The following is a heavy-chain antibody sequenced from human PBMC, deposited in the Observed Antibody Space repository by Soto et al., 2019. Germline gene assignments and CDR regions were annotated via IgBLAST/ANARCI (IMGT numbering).Heavy chain of an antibody. CDR2: IYYSGST. D-gene: IGHD5-18*01. V-gene: IGHV4-30-4*01. CDR3: ARAGDVDTAIPYGMDV. CDR1: GGSISSGDYY. J-gene: IGHJ6*02. Sequence: QVQLQESGPGLVKPSQTLSLTCTVSGGSISSGDYYWSWIRQPPGKGLEWIGYIYYSGSTYSNPSLKSRVTTSXXTXKXXFSLKLSSVTAADTAVYYCARAGDVDTAIPYGMDVWGQGTTVTVSS.